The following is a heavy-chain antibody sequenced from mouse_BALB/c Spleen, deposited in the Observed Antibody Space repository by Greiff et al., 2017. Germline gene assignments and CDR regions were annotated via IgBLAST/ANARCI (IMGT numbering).Heavy chain of an antibody. Sequence: QVQLQQSGPGLVAPSQSLSIICSVSGFSLTTYGVHWVRQPPGKGLEWLGVIWTDGSTNYNSALMSRLSISKDNSRSQVFLKMNSLQSDDTAMYYCARDQARGHYFDYWGQGTTLTVSS. CDR2: IWTDGST. V-gene: IGHV2-9*02. J-gene: IGHJ2*01. D-gene: IGHD3-2*02. CDR3: ARDQARGHYFDY. CDR1: GFSLTTYG.